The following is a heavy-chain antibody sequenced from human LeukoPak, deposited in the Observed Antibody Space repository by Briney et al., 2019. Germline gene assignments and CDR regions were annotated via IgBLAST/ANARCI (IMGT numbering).Heavy chain of an antibody. D-gene: IGHD2-8*01. CDR3: AKDTSIGRYCTNGVCSPFDY. Sequence: GGSLRLSCAASGFTFSSYAMNWVRQAPGKGLEWVSAISDTGATTYDADSVKGRFTISRDNSRSTLYLQMNSLRAEDTALYYCAKDTSIGRYCTNGVCSPFDYWGQGTLVTVSS. J-gene: IGHJ4*02. CDR1: GFTFSSYA. CDR2: ISDTGATT. V-gene: IGHV3-23*01.